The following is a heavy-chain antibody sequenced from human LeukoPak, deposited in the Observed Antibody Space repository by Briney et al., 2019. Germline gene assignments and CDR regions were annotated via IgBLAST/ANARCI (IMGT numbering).Heavy chain of an antibody. J-gene: IGHJ4*02. CDR3: AKGYYFDY. Sequence: GGSLRLSCAASGFTFSSYGLHWVRQAPGKGLEWVAVISYDGSNKYYADSVKGRFTISRDNSKNTLYLQMNSLRAEDTAVYYCAKGYYFDYWGQGALVTVSS. V-gene: IGHV3-30*18. CDR2: ISYDGSNK. CDR1: GFTFSSYG.